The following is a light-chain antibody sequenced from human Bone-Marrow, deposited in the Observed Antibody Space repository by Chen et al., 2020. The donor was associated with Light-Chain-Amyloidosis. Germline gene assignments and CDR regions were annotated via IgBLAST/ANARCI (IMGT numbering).Light chain of an antibody. V-gene: IGLV2-14*01. CDR3: SSYTITNTLV. CDR2: EVT. J-gene: IGLJ1*01. CDR1: SSDVGGDNH. Sequence: QSALTQPASVSGPPGQSITIPCTGTSSDVGGDNHVSWYQQHPDKAPKLMIYEVTNRPSWVPDRFSGSKSDNTASPTISGLQTEDEADYFCSSYTITNTLVFGSGTRVTVL.